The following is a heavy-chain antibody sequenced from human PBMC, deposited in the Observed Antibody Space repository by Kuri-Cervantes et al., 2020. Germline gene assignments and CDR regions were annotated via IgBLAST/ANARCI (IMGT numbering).Heavy chain of an antibody. V-gene: IGHV4-39*01. CDR2: IYYSGST. J-gene: IGHJ2*01. D-gene: IGHD3-22*01. CDR3: ARHYYDSSGYFGFWYFDL. CDR1: GGSISSSSYY. Sequence: SETLSLTCTVSGGSISSSSYYWGWIRQPPGKGLEWIGSIYYSGSTYYNPSLKSRVTISVDTSKNQFSLKLSSVTAADTAVYYCARHYYDSSGYFGFWYFDLWGRGTLVTVSS.